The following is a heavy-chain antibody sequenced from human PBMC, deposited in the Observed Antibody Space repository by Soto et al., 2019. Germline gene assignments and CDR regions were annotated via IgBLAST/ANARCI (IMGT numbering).Heavy chain of an antibody. V-gene: IGHV1-46*01. J-gene: IGHJ4*02. CDR3: ARIAGPGLTYLDF. Sequence: ASVEVSCKASRYSVTSFNIHWVRQVPGQGLDWMGEINPSTGGTGYEQNFQGRITMTRDKCTNKVYMVLSRLSSADTAVYSCARIAGPGLTYLDFWGQGTPVTVSS. D-gene: IGHD6-13*01. CDR2: INPSTGGT. CDR1: RYSVTSFN.